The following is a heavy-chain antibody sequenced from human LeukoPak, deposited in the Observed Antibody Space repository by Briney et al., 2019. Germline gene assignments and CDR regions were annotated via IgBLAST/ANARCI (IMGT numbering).Heavy chain of an antibody. CDR3: AKGGRSSSWYHFDN. CDR2: VTGSGGNT. J-gene: IGHJ4*02. D-gene: IGHD6-13*01. CDR1: GFTFSDFA. V-gene: IGHV3-23*01. Sequence: GGSLRLSCPVSGFTFSDFAMSWGRQAPGKGLEWVSTVTGSGGNTYYADAVKGRFTISRDNSQNTLYLQMKSLRAEDTAVYYCAKGGRSSSWYHFDNWGQGTLVTVSS.